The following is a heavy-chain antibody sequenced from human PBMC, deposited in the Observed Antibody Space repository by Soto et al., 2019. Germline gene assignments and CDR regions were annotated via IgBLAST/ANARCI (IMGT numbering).Heavy chain of an antibody. CDR2: INPNSGGT. V-gene: IGHV1-2*04. CDR3: ARESPHYYYYMDV. Sequence: VASVKVSCKASGYTFTGYYMHWVRQAPGQGLEWMGWINPNSGGTNYAQKFQGWVTMTRDTSISTAYMELSRLRSDDTAVYYCARESPHYYYYMDVWGKGTTVTVSS. J-gene: IGHJ6*03. CDR1: GYTFTGYY.